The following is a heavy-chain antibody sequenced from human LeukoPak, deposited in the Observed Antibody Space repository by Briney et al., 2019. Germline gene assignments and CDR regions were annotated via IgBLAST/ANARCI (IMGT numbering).Heavy chain of an antibody. CDR2: ISGSGGST. D-gene: IGHD5-18*01. CDR1: GFTFSSYA. CDR3: AKDLFELWLLDDAFDI. J-gene: IGHJ3*02. Sequence: GGSLRLSCAASGFTFSSYAMSWVRQAPGKGLEWVSAISGSGGSTYYADSVKSRFTISRDNSKNTLYLQMNSLRAEDTAVYYCAKDLFELWLLDDAFDIWGQGTMVTVSS. V-gene: IGHV3-23*01.